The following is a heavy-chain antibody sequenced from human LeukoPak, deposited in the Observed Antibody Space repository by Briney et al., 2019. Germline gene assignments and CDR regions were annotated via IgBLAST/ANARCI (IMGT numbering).Heavy chain of an antibody. Sequence: GGSLRLSCVASGFTFSSYAMTWVRQAPGKELEWVSAISGSGGSTYYADSVKGRFTISRDNSKNTLYLQMNSLRAEVTAVYYCAKYMVRGVIADYWGQETLVTVSS. CDR2: ISGSGGST. V-gene: IGHV3-23*01. CDR3: AKYMVRGVIADY. CDR1: GFTFSSYA. D-gene: IGHD3-10*01. J-gene: IGHJ4*02.